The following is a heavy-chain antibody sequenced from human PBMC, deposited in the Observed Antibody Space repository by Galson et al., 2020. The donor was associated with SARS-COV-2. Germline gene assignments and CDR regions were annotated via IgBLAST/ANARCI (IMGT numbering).Heavy chain of an antibody. CDR1: GGTISSGGYS. D-gene: IGHD3-10*01. Sequence: SETLSLTCAASGGTISSGGYSWSWNRPPPGKGLEWIGYIYHSGSNYYNPSIKRRVTISVDRIKNQFSLKLISVTAADTAVYYCARAFLWFGELNLNWFDPWGQGTLVTVSS. V-gene: IGHV4-30-2*01. J-gene: IGHJ5*02. CDR3: ARAFLWFGELNLNWFDP. CDR2: IYHSGSN.